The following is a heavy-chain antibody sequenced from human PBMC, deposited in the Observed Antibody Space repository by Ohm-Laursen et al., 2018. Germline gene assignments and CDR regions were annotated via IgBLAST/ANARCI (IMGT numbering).Heavy chain of an antibody. Sequence: VSCNVSGYTFTSYYFHWVRPAPRQGLEWVGIINPSDGTTAYAQKFQDRVTMARYTYTGTVYMELSSLRSEDTAVYYCARDYHDKGADLLFDSWGHGTLVTVSS. CDR1: GYTFTSYY. J-gene: IGHJ4*01. V-gene: IGHV1-46*01. CDR3: ARDYHDKGADLLFDS. CDR2: INPSDGTT. D-gene: IGHD3-22*01.